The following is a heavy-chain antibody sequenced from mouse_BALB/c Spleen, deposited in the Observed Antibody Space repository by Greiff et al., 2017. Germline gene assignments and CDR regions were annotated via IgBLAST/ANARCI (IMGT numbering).Heavy chain of an antibody. CDR3: ARREITEAMDY. CDR2: ISNGGGST. Sequence: EVKLVESGGGLVQPGGSLKLSCAASGFTFSSYTMSWVRQTPEKRLEWVAYISNGGGSTYYPDTVKGRFTISRDNAKNTLYLQMSSLKSEDTAMYYCARREITEAMDYWGQGTSVTVSS. J-gene: IGHJ4*01. V-gene: IGHV5-12-2*01. D-gene: IGHD2-4*01. CDR1: GFTFSSYT.